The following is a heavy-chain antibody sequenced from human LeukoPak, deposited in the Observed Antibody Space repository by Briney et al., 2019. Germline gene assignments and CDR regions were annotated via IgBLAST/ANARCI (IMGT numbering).Heavy chain of an antibody. Sequence: ASVKVSCKASGYTFTNYDIMWVRQATGQGPEWMGWMNSNSGNTGYAQKFQGRVTMTRDASINTAYMELHSLTSEDTAVYYCARGRGGTVVRGYLDYWGQGTLVTVSS. D-gene: IGHD3-10*01. V-gene: IGHV1-8*01. CDR3: ARGRGGTVVRGYLDY. CDR2: MNSNSGNT. CDR1: GYTFTNYD. J-gene: IGHJ4*02.